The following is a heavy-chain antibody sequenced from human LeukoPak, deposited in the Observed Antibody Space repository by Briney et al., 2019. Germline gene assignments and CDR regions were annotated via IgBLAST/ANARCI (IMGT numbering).Heavy chain of an antibody. CDR2: ISSGSTYI. V-gene: IGHV3-21*06. J-gene: IGHJ4*02. CDR1: GFTFSTYS. Sequence: GGSLRLSCAASGFTFSTYSMNWVRQSPGRGLEWVSSISSGSTYIFYADSVKGRFTISRDNAKNSVYLQMNSLRAEDTAAYYCARVGGIAAAEGYYFDYWGQGILVTVSS. CDR3: ARVGGIAAAEGYYFDY. D-gene: IGHD6-13*01.